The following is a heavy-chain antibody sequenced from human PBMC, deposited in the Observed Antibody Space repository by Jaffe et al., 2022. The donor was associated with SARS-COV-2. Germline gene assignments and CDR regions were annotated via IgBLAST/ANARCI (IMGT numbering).Heavy chain of an antibody. J-gene: IGHJ4*02. V-gene: IGHV4-34*01. CDR2: INHSGST. Sequence: QVQLQQWGAGLLKPSETLSLTCAVYGGSFSGYYWSWIRQPPGKGLEWIGEINHSGSTNYNPSLKSRVTISVDTSKNQFSLKLSSVTAADTAVYYCARVLGTTYYDILYLGSGFDYWGQGTLVTVSS. CDR1: GGSFSGYY. CDR3: ARVLGTTYYDILYLGSGFDY. D-gene: IGHD3-9*01.